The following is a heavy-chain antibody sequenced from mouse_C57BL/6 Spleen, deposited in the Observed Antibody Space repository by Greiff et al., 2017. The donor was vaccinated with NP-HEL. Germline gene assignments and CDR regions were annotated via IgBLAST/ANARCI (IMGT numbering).Heavy chain of an antibody. J-gene: IGHJ4*01. V-gene: IGHV1-69*01. CDR2: IDPSDSYT. CDR3: ARRLGNYYAMDY. CDR1: GYTFTSYW. Sequence: QVQLQQSGAELVMPGASVKLSCKASGYTFTSYWMHWVKQRPGQGLEWIGEIDPSDSYTNYNQKFKGKSTLTVDKSSSTAYMQLSSLTSEDSAVYYCARRLGNYYAMDYWGQGTSVTVSS. D-gene: IGHD2-14*01.